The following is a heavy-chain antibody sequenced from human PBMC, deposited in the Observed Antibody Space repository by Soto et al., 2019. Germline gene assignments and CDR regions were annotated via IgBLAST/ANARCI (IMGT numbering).Heavy chain of an antibody. Sequence: GGSLRLSCAASGFTFSSYAMHGVRQAPGKGLEWVAVISYDGSNKYYADSVKGRFTISRDNSKNALYLQMNSLRAEDTAVYYCARDRIPTGMDVWGQGTTVTVSS. J-gene: IGHJ6*02. CDR1: GFTFSSYA. CDR2: ISYDGSNK. V-gene: IGHV3-30-3*01. CDR3: ARDRIPTGMDV.